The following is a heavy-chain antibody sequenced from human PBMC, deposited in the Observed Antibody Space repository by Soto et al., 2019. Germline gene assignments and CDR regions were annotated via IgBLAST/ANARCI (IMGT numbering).Heavy chain of an antibody. Sequence: QVLLLQSGSEVKKAGSSVKVSCKASGDAFKRYAIHWVRQSPGQGLEYMGRIIPSYDRTKYAQKFQGRLTLTADMYTSTVYMEWSSLRAEDTAVYYCARDPTNDYGDDTFDYWGQGTKVIVSS. CDR2: IIPSYDRT. V-gene: IGHV1-69*06. CDR1: GDAFKRYA. D-gene: IGHD4-17*01. J-gene: IGHJ4*02. CDR3: ARDPTNDYGDDTFDY.